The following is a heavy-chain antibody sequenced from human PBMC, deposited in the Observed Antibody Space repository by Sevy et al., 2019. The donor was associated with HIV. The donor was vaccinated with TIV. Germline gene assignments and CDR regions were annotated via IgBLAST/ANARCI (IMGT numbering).Heavy chain of an antibody. D-gene: IGHD3-10*01. CDR1: GFTFDDYA. CDR2: ISWNSGSI. CDR3: AKDMGYGSGSYYNVPFFDY. Sequence: GGSLRLSCAASGFTFDDYAMHWVRQAPGKGLEWVSGISWNSGSIGYADSGKGRFTISRDNAKNSLYLQMNRMSAEETALYYYAKDMGYGSGSYYNVPFFDYWGQGTLVTVSS. V-gene: IGHV3-9*01. J-gene: IGHJ4*02.